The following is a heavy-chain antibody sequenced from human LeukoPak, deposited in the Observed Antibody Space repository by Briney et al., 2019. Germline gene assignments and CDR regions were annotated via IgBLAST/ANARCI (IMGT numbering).Heavy chain of an antibody. Sequence: GSSVKVSCKASGGTFSSYAISWVRQAPGQGLEWMGGIIPIFGTANYAQKFQGRVTITADESTSTAYMELSSLRSEDTAVYYCAREGNPFWSGYQRAVYAFDIWGQGTMVTVSS. CDR3: AREGNPFWSGYQRAVYAFDI. CDR2: IIPIFGTA. J-gene: IGHJ3*02. D-gene: IGHD3-3*01. CDR1: GGTFSSYA. V-gene: IGHV1-69*01.